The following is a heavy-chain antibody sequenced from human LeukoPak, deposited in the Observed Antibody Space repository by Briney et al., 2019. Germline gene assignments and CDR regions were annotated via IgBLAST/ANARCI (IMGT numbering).Heavy chain of an antibody. CDR1: GGSISSGSYY. CDR2: VYYSGST. Sequence: PSETLSLTCTVSGGSISSGSYYWGWIRQPPGKGLEWIGSVYYSGSTYYNPSLKSRVTISLDTSKSQFSLRLNSVTAADTAVYYCARRPLTTGFPCVDYWGQGTLVTVSS. J-gene: IGHJ4*02. V-gene: IGHV4-39*01. CDR3: ARRPLTTGFPCVDY. D-gene: IGHD1-14*01.